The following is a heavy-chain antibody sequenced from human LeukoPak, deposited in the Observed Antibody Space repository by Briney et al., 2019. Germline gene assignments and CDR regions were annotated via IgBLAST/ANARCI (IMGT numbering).Heavy chain of an antibody. V-gene: IGHV3-7*01. Sequence: PGGSLRLSCAASGFTFSSYWMSWVRQAPGKGREWVANIKQDGSEKDYVDSVKGRFTISRDNAKNSLYLQMNSLTAEDTAVYYCARESFAARWDWGQGTLVTVSS. CDR2: IKQDGSEK. D-gene: IGHD6-6*01. J-gene: IGHJ4*02. CDR1: GFTFSSYW. CDR3: ARESFAARWD.